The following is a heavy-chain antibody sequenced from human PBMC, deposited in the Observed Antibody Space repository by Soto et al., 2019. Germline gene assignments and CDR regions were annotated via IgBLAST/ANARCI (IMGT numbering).Heavy chain of an antibody. CDR2: IIPFFGTI. Sequence: QVRLVQSGAEVKKPGSSANVSCKASGGTFSTYVITWVRQAPGQGLEGMGGIIPFFGTINYAQKFQGRVTITADESTTTAYMELSSLRSEDTAMYYCARGSSGVMSQWCQGTLVTVSS. D-gene: IGHD6-19*01. J-gene: IGHJ4*02. CDR3: ARGSSGVMSQ. V-gene: IGHV1-69*01. CDR1: GGTFSTYV.